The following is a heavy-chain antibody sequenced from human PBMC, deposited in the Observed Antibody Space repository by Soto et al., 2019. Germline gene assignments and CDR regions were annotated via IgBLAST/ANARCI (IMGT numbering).Heavy chain of an antibody. J-gene: IGHJ4*02. Sequence: KTSETLSLTCAVYGGSFSGYYWIWIRQPPGKGLEWIGEINHSGSTNYNPSLKSRVIISIDTSQNQFSLNLFSVTAADTAVYYCARYCNTGSCTSGGIDSWGQGTLVTVSS. CDR1: GGSFSGYY. D-gene: IGHD2-15*01. CDR2: INHSGST. CDR3: ARYCNTGSCTSGGIDS. V-gene: IGHV4-34*01.